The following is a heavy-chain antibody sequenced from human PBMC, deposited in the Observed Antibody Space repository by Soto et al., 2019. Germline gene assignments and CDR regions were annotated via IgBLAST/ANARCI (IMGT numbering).Heavy chain of an antibody. CDR3: ARDRDSSSSSFFDY. V-gene: IGHV1-2*04. CDR2: INPNSGGT. J-gene: IGHJ4*02. CDR1: GYTFTGYY. D-gene: IGHD6-6*01. Sequence: ASVKVSCKASGYTFTGYYMHWVRQAPGQGLEWMGWINPNSGGTNYAQKFQGWVTMTRDTSISTAYMELSRLRSDDTAVYYCARDRDSSSSSFFDYWGQGNLVTVS.